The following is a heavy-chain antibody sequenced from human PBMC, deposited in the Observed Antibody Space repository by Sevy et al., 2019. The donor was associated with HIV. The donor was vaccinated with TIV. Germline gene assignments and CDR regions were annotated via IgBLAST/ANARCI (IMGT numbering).Heavy chain of an antibody. CDR2: IYPDDSDI. V-gene: IGHV5-51*01. CDR1: GYRFSSYW. J-gene: IGHJ4*02. D-gene: IGHD3-22*01. CDR3: ARRFYDSTGYPQYFFDY. Sequence: GESLKICCRASGYRFSSYWIAWVRQVPGKGLEWMGIIYPDDSDIRYSPSLQGQVTISVDKSISTAYLQWSSLEASDTAMYFCARRFYDSTGYPQYFFDYWGQGTLVTVSS.